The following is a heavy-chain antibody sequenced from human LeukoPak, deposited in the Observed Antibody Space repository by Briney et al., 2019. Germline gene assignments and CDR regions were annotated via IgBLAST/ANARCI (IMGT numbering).Heavy chain of an antibody. CDR1: GYTFTGYY. J-gene: IGHJ4*02. D-gene: IGHD3-22*01. CDR2: INPNSGGT. V-gene: IGHV1-2*02. CDR3: ARLLYDSSGYYPFYFDY. Sequence: ASVKVSCKASGYTFTGYYMHWVRQAPGQGLEWMGWINPNSGGTNYAQKFQGRVTMTRDTSISTAYMELSRLRSDDTAVYYCARLLYDSSGYYPFYFDYWGQGTLVTVSS.